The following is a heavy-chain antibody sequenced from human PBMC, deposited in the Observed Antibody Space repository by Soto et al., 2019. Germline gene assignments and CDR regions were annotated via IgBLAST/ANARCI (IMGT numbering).Heavy chain of an antibody. CDR3: AKDLLRTYYYDSSGYYGSYYYYGMDV. CDR2: ISYDGSNK. J-gene: IGHJ6*02. CDR1: GFTFSSYG. Sequence: GGSLRLSCAASGFTFSSYGMHWVRQAPGKGLEWVAVISYDGSNKYYADSVKGRFTISRDNSKNTLYLQMNSLRAEDTAVYYCAKDLLRTYYYDSSGYYGSYYYYGMDVWGQGTTVTVSS. D-gene: IGHD3-22*01. V-gene: IGHV3-30*18.